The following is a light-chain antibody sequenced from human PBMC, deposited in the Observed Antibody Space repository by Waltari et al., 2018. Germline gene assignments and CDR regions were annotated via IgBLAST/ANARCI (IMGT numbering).Light chain of an antibody. J-gene: IGKJ2*01. V-gene: IGKV4-1*01. CDR3: QQYYTSPPYT. Sequence: DIVMTQSPDSLAVSLGERATINCKSSQSVLYSFSDYNYLAWYQQKPGQPPKLLVYWASRRDAGVPDRFSGSVSGTDFTLTITRLQAEDVAVYYCQQYYTSPPYTFGQGTKLEIK. CDR1: QSVLYSFSDYNY. CDR2: WAS.